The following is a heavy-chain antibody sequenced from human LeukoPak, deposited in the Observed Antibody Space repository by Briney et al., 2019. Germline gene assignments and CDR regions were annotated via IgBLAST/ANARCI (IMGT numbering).Heavy chain of an antibody. D-gene: IGHD1-1*01. J-gene: IGHJ4*02. V-gene: IGHV3-53*01. CDR1: GFTVSSNY. CDR2: IYSGGST. CDR3: ARDTTERYFDY. Sequence: GRSLSLSCAASGFTVSSNYMSWVRQAPGKGLEWVSVIYSGGSTYYADSVKGRFTISRDNSKNTLYLQMNSLRAEDTAVYYCARDTTERYFDYWGQGTLVTVSS.